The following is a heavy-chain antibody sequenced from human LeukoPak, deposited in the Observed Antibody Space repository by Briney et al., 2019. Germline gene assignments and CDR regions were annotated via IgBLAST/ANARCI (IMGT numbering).Heavy chain of an antibody. Sequence: GGSLRLSWAASGFTFSSYWMSWVRQAPEKGLEWVANIKQDGSEKYYVDSVKGRFTISRDNAKNSLYLQMNSLRAEDTAVYYCARGIAWFGELSPYFDYWGQGTLVTVSS. J-gene: IGHJ4*02. CDR1: GFTFSSYW. CDR3: ARGIAWFGELSPYFDY. CDR2: IKQDGSEK. D-gene: IGHD3-10*01. V-gene: IGHV3-7*03.